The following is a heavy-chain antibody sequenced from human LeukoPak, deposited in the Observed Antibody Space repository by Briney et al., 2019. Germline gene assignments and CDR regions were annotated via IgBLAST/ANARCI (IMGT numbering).Heavy chain of an antibody. D-gene: IGHD3-10*01. Sequence: PSETLSLTCTVSGGSISSGDYYWSWIRQPPGKGLEWIGYIYYSGSTYYNPSLKSRVTISVDTSKNQFSLKLSSVTAADTAVYYCARERRFGEIGAFDIWGQGTMVTVSS. V-gene: IGHV4-30-4*08. J-gene: IGHJ3*02. CDR2: IYYSGST. CDR1: GGSISSGDYY. CDR3: ARERRFGEIGAFDI.